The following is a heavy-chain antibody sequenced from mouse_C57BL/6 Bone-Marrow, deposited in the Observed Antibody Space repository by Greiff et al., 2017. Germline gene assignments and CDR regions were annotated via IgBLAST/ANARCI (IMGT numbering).Heavy chain of an antibody. J-gene: IGHJ1*03. CDR2: IRSKSSNCET. CDR1: GFTFNTYA. CDR3: VRALGRGWYFDV. V-gene: IGHV10-3*01. Sequence: EVQLMESGGGLVQPKGSLKLSCAASGFTFNTYAMHWVRQAPGKGLEWVARIRSKSSNCETYYADSVKDRVTISRDDSQSILYLHMRNLKTEDTAMYYGVRALGRGWYFDVWGTGTTVTVSS. D-gene: IGHD4-1*01.